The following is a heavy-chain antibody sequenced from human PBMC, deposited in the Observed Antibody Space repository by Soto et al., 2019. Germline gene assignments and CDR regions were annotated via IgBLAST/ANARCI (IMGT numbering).Heavy chain of an antibody. D-gene: IGHD3-10*01. CDR1: GFTFSSYA. CDR3: ARDPKYFYYGYGMDV. CDR2: ISYDGSNK. V-gene: IGHV3-30-3*01. Sequence: GGSLRLSCAASGFTFSSYAMHWVRQAPGKGLEWVAVISYDGSNKYYADSVKGRFTISRDNSKNTLYLQMNSLRAEDTAVYYCARDPKYFYYGYGMDVWGQGTTVTVSS. J-gene: IGHJ6*02.